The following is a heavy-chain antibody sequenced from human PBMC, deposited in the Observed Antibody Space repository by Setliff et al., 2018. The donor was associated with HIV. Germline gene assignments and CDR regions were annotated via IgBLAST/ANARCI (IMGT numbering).Heavy chain of an antibody. J-gene: IGHJ3*02. CDR2: ISWNSGTI. Sequence: SLKISCAASGFTFDDYAMHWVRQAPGKGLEWVSSISWNSGTIDCADSVKGRFTISRDNAKNSLYLQMNSLRTEDMALYYCARDFSGLLHDQIDAFNIWGQGTMVTVSS. V-gene: IGHV3-9*03. CDR1: GFTFDDYA. CDR3: ARDFSGLLHDQIDAFNI. D-gene: IGHD3-10*01.